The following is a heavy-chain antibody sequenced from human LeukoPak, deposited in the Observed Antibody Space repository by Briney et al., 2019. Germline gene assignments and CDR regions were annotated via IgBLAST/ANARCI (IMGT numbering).Heavy chain of an antibody. D-gene: IGHD3-10*01. V-gene: IGHV3-33*01. CDR1: GFTFSSYG. CDR2: IWYDGSNK. Sequence: PGRSLRLSCAASGFTFSSYGMHWVRQAPGKGLEWVAVIWYDGSNKYYADSVKGRFTISRDNSKNTLYLQMNSLRAEDTAVYYCARGYYGSGSYYAPLGYWGQGTPVTVSS. J-gene: IGHJ4*02. CDR3: ARGYYGSGSYYAPLGY.